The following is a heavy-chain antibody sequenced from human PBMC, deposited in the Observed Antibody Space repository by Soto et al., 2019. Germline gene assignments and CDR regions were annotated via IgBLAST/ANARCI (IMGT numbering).Heavy chain of an antibody. CDR1: GGTFSSYA. V-gene: IGHV1-69*06. CDR2: IIHIFGTA. D-gene: IGHD6-13*01. Sequence: GASVKVSCKASGGTFSSYAISWVRQAPGQGLEWMGGIIHIFGTASYAQKFQGRVTITADKSPSTAYMELSSLSSEDTAVYYCATYSSSWYSGYWGQGTLVTVSS. J-gene: IGHJ4*02. CDR3: ATYSSSWYSGY.